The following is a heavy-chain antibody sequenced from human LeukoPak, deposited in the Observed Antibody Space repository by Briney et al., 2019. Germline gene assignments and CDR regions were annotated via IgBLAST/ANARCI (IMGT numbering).Heavy chain of an antibody. CDR3: ARPRYYGSGSYYNADPRFDY. Sequence: ASXXVSCKASGYTFTSYYMHWVRQAPGQGREWMGWINPNSGGTNYAQKFQGRVTMTRDTSISTAYMELSRLRSDDTAVYYCARPRYYGSGSYYNADPRFDYWGQGTLVTVSS. D-gene: IGHD3-10*01. V-gene: IGHV1-2*02. CDR2: INPNSGGT. J-gene: IGHJ4*02. CDR1: GYTFTSYY.